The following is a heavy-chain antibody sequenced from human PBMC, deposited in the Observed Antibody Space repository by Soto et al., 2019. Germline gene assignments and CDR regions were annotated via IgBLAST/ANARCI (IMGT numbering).Heavy chain of an antibody. CDR3: AGLQLPPRFDY. J-gene: IGHJ4*02. CDR1: GGSISSNSYY. V-gene: IGHV4-39*01. CDR2: LFYSGAT. Sequence: SETLSLTCTVSGGSISSNSYYWDWIRQPPGKGLEWIGSLFYSGATYHNPSLQSRVTISVDTSKNQFSLHLSSVTAADTAVYYCAGLQLPPRFDYWGQGTLVTVSS. D-gene: IGHD2-2*01.